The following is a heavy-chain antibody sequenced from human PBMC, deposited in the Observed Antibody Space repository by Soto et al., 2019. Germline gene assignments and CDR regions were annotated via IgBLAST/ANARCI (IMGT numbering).Heavy chain of an antibody. CDR1: GVTVNTHY. J-gene: IGHJ6*02. V-gene: IGHV3-21*02. Sequence: EVQLVESGGGLIQTGGSLRLSCAASGVTVNTHYMSWVRQSPGKGLEWVSSITSSGSYIYYADSVKGRFTISRDNAKNSLYLQMDSLRAEDTAVYYCAKEVGRSYYGMDVWGQGTTVTVSS. CDR2: ITSSGSYI. D-gene: IGHD1-26*01. CDR3: AKEVGRSYYGMDV.